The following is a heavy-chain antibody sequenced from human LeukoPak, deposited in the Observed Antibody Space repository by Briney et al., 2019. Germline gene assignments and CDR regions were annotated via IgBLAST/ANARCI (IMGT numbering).Heavy chain of an antibody. V-gene: IGHV3-15*07. CDR3: TTGIDDEGGY. J-gene: IGHJ4*02. CDR1: GFTYSNVW. Sequence: GGSLRLSCAASGFTYSNVWMNWVRQAPGKGLEWVGRIKTNAEGGTLDYTAPVKGKFTISRDDSKNTLYLQMDSLEVEDTGMYYCTTGIDDEGGYWGQGTLVTVSS. CDR2: IKTNAEGGTL. D-gene: IGHD3-3*02.